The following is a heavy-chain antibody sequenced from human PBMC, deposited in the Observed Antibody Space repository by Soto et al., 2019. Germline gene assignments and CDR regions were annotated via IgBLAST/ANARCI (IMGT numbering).Heavy chain of an antibody. J-gene: IGHJ5*02. Sequence: QVQLVQSGAEVKKPGASVKVSCKASGYTFTDYFIHWVRQAPGQGFEWMGWINPKSRGTNYAQKFQDRVTMTRDTSNSTAYMELRGLRSDDTAVYYCARVTLKAGNWFDPWGQGTLVTVSS. CDR2: INPKSRGT. CDR1: GYTFTDYF. CDR3: ARVTLKAGNWFDP. V-gene: IGHV1-2*02.